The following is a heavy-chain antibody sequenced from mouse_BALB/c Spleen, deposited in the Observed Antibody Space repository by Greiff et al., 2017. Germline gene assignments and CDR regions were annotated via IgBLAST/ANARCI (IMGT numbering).Heavy chain of an antibody. CDR3: ARSDGKENYFDY. CDR2: ISYSGST. V-gene: IGHV3-2*02. D-gene: IGHD1-1*01. CDR1: GYSITSDYA. J-gene: IGHJ2*01. Sequence: EVKLQESGPGLVKPSQSLSLTCTVTGYSITSDYAWNWIRQFPGNKLEWMGYISYSGSTSYNPSLKSRISITRDTSKNQFFLQLNSVTTEDTATYYCARSDGKENYFDYWGQGTTLTVSS.